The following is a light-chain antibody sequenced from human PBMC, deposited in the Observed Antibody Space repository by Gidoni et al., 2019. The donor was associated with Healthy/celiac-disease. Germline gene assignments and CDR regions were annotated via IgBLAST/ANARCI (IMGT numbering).Light chain of an antibody. CDR2: GAS. CDR1: QSVSSN. Sequence: DIGITQSPATLSVSPGERATLSCRASQSVSSNLAWYQQKPGQAPRLLIYGASTKATGIPARFSGSGSGTEFTLTISSLQSEDFAVYYCQQYNNWHTFXQXTKLEIK. V-gene: IGKV3-15*01. CDR3: QQYNNWHT. J-gene: IGKJ2*01.